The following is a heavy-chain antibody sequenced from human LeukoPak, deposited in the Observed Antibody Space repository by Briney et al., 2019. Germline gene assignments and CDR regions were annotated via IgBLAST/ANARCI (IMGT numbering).Heavy chain of an antibody. CDR3: ASDIQEPFDY. Sequence: PSETLSLTCAVYGGSFSGYYWSWIRQPPGKGLEWIGEINHSGSTNYNPSLKSRVTISVDTSKNQFSLKLSSVTAADTAVYYCASDIQEPFDYWGQGTLVTVSS. D-gene: IGHD5-18*01. CDR2: INHSGST. CDR1: GGSFSGYY. V-gene: IGHV4-34*01. J-gene: IGHJ4*02.